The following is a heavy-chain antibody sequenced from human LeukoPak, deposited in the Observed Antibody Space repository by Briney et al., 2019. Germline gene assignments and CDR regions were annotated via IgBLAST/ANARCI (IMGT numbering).Heavy chain of an antibody. CDR1: GFTFSNYW. V-gene: IGHV3-74*01. CDR3: TRDFYGIDY. J-gene: IGHJ4*02. CDR2: INSDGSSS. D-gene: IGHD1-1*01. Sequence: PGGSLRLSCGASGFTFSNYWMHWVRQAPGKGLVWVSRINSDGSSSSYADSVKGRFTTSRDNAKNTVYLQMHSLRAEDTAVYYCTRDFYGIDYWGQGTLDPVSS.